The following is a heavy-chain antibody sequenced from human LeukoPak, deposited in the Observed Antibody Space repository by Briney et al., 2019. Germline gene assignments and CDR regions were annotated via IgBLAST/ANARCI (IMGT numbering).Heavy chain of an antibody. Sequence: SETLSLTCTVSGGSISRYYGSWVRQPPGKGLEWIGYIYYSGSTNYNPSLKSRVTISVDTSKNQFSLKLSSVTAADTAVYYCARGVRRALPHAFDIWGQGTMVTVSS. CDR3: ARGVRRALPHAFDI. V-gene: IGHV4-59*01. D-gene: IGHD3-22*01. CDR2: IYYSGST. J-gene: IGHJ3*02. CDR1: GGSISRYY.